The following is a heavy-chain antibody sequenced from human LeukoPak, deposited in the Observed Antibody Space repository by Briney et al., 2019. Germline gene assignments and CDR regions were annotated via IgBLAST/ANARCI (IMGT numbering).Heavy chain of an antibody. CDR2: VYYTGDT. Sequence: SETLSLTCTVSGGSIGTYYWNWIRQPPGKGLEWIGSVYYTGDTHYNPSLKSRVSVSVDTSRNEFYLNLKSVSAADTATYFCARDRDSGWYGWFDPWGPGILVTVSS. J-gene: IGHJ5*02. D-gene: IGHD6-19*01. CDR1: GGSIGTYY. V-gene: IGHV4-59*01. CDR3: ARDRDSGWYGWFDP.